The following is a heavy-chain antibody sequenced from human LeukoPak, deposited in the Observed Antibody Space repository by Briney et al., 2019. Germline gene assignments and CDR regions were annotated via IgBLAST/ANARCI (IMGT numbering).Heavy chain of an antibody. D-gene: IGHD3-10*01. J-gene: IGHJ6*02. Sequence: SLRLSCAASGFTFDDYAMHWVRQAPGKGLEWVSGISWNSGSIGYADSVKGRFTISRDNAKNSLYLQMNSLRAEDTALYYCAKDLSYGSGEYYGMDVWGQGTTVTVSS. CDR2: ISWNSGSI. CDR1: GFTFDDYA. CDR3: AKDLSYGSGEYYGMDV. V-gene: IGHV3-9*01.